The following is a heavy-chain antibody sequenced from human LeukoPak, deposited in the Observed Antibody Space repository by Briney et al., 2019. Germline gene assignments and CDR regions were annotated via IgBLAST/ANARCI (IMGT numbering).Heavy chain of an antibody. V-gene: IGHV4-34*01. Sequence: PSETLSLTCAVYGGSFSGHYWTWIRRPPGKGLEWIGQINHSGSTQYKSSLKSRVTISVDTSKDQFSLKLTSVTAADTAVYYCARAPASTGSIDYWGQGTPVAVSS. CDR3: ARAPASTGSIDY. CDR2: INHSGST. CDR1: GGSFSGHY. D-gene: IGHD2-8*02. J-gene: IGHJ4*02.